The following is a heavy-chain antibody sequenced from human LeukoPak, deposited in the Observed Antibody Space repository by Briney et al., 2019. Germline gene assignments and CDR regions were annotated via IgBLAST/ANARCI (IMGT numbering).Heavy chain of an antibody. CDR3: ARRNVYTGWSFDS. J-gene: IGHJ4*02. CDR2: IKDDGSQK. D-gene: IGHD2-15*01. CDR1: KFIFANYW. Sequence: GGSLRLSCEGSKFIFANYWMSWVRQAPGKGLEWVANIKDDGSQKNYIDSVKGRFTISRDNAKGSLFRQMNSLSSEDTAVYYCARRNVYTGWSFDSWGQGTMVTVSS. V-gene: IGHV3-7*01.